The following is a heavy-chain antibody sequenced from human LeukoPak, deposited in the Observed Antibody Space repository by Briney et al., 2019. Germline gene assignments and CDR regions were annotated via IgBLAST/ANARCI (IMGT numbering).Heavy chain of an antibody. V-gene: IGHV4-31*03. J-gene: IGHJ4*02. CDR3: ATLSGGNWNYFFDY. CDR1: GGSISSGGYY. D-gene: IGHD1-7*01. Sequence: PSQTLSLTCTVSGGSISSGGYYWSWIRQHPGKGLEWIGYIYYSGSIYYNPSLKSRVTISVDTSKNQFSLKLSSVTAADTAVYYCATLSGGNWNYFFDYWGQGTLVTVSS. CDR2: IYYSGSI.